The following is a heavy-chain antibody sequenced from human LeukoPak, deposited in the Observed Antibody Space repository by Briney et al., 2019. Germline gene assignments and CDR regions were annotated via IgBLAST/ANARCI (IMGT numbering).Heavy chain of an antibody. J-gene: IGHJ4*02. V-gene: IGHV3-21*04. D-gene: IGHD3-9*01. CDR2: ISSSSSYI. CDR3: AKEGDFYDILTDY. CDR1: GFTFSSYS. Sequence: PGGSLRLSCAASGFTFSSYSMNWVRQAPGKGLEWVSSISSSSSYIYYADSVKGRFTISRDNSKNTLYLQMNSLRAEDTAVYYCAKEGDFYDILTDYWGQGTLVTVSS.